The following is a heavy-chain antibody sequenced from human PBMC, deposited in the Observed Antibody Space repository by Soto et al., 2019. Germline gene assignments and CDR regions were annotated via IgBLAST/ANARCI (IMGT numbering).Heavy chain of an antibody. D-gene: IGHD5-12*01. Sequence: ASVKVSCKASGYTFTGYYMHWVRQAPGQGLEWMGWINPNSGGTNYAQKFQGWVTMTRDTSISTAYMELNSLRAEDTAVYYCAKTRQTLDIVATILDYWGQGTLVTVSS. CDR3: AKTRQTLDIVATILDY. J-gene: IGHJ4*02. CDR2: INPNSGGT. CDR1: GYTFTGYY. V-gene: IGHV1-2*04.